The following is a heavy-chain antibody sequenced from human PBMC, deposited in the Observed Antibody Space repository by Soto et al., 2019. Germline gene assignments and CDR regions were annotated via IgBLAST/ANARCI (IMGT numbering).Heavy chain of an antibody. D-gene: IGHD2-15*01. CDR3: ARVRWYVGSGNGMDV. V-gene: IGHV5-51*01. CDR2: IYPGDSDT. J-gene: IGHJ6*02. CDR1: GYSFSTYW. Sequence: PGESLKISCKGSGYSFSTYWIGWVRQMPGKGLEWMGIIYPGDSDTRYSPSFQGQVTISVDKSINTAYLHWTTLRASDTAVYYCARVRWYVGSGNGMDVWGQGTTVTVSS.